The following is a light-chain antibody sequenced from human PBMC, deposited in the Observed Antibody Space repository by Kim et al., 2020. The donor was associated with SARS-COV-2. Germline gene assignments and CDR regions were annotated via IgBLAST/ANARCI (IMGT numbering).Light chain of an antibody. V-gene: IGKV1-8*01. J-gene: IGKJ4*01. CDR2: AAS. Sequence: SAYPVDRVTSTCRASQGISSYLAWYQQKPGKAPKLLIYAASTLQSGVPSRFSGSGSGTDFTLTISCLQSEDFATYYCQQYYSYPLTFGGGTKVEIK. CDR1: QGISSY. CDR3: QQYYSYPLT.